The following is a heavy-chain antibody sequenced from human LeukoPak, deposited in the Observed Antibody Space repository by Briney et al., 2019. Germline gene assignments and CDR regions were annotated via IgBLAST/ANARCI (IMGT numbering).Heavy chain of an antibody. CDR1: GGSISSSSYY. Sequence: KPSETLSLTCTLCGGSISSSSYYWGWIRQPPGKGLEGIGRIYYSGSPYYNPSLKGRVTISVDTSKNQFSLKLSSVTAADTAVYYCARQRITGGYYDSSGYYYWGQGTLVTVSS. CDR2: IYYSGSP. J-gene: IGHJ4*02. CDR3: ARQRITGGYYDSSGYYY. D-gene: IGHD3-22*01. V-gene: IGHV4-39*01.